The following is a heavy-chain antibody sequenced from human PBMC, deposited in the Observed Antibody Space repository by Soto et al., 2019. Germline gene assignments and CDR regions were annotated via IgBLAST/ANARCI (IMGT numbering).Heavy chain of an antibody. J-gene: IGHJ3*01. CDR3: VREGRGSFDF. CDR1: GFILTNYA. CDR2: IGGRGNSA. D-gene: IGHD5-12*01. Sequence: GGSLRLSCAASGFILTNYAMNWVRQAPGKGLEWVSVIGGRGNSAYYADSVQGRFTISRDNSKNTPSLQMSSLTDDDTAIYYCVREGRGSFDFWGRGTMVTVSS. V-gene: IGHV3-23*01.